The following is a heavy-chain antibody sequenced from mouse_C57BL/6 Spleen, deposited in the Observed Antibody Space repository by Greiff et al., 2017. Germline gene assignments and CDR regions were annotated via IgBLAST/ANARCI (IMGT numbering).Heavy chain of an antibody. CDR1: GYAFSSSW. D-gene: IGHD3-3*01. Sequence: QVQLQQSGPELVKPGASVKISCKASGYAFSSSWMNWVKQRPGKGLEWIGRIYPGDGDTNYNGEFKGKATLTADKSSSTAYMQLSSLTSEDSAVYFCARGDLLGYFDYWGQGTTLTVSS. CDR3: ARGDLLGYFDY. J-gene: IGHJ2*01. CDR2: IYPGDGDT. V-gene: IGHV1-82*01.